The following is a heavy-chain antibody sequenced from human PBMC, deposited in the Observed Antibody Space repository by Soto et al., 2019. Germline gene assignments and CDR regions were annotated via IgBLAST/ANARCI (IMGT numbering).Heavy chain of an antibody. V-gene: IGHV3-23*01. J-gene: IGHJ4*02. CDR1: GFTFSSYA. CDR3: ARGSDIFDY. Sequence: GVLRLSCAASGFTFSSYAMSWVRQAPGKWQEWVSAISGSGGSTYYADSVKGRFTISRDNSKNTLYLQMNSLRGEDTAVYYCARGSDIFDYWGQGSLVTVSS. CDR2: ISGSGGST.